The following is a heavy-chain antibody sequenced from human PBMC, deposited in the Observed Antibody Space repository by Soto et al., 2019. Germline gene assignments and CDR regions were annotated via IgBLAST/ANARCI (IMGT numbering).Heavy chain of an antibody. D-gene: IGHD4-4*01. V-gene: IGHV3-30-3*01. Sequence: GGSLRLSCASSGFTFSSYAMHWVRQAPSKGLERVAVISYDGSNKYYADSVKGRFTISRDNSKNTLYLQMNMLIAEDTAVYYCARGPDYSIFRWLVGYYYYYYGMDVWGQGTTVTVSS. CDR2: ISYDGSNK. J-gene: IGHJ6*02. CDR1: GFTFSSYA. CDR3: ARGPDYSIFRWLVGYYYYYYGMDV.